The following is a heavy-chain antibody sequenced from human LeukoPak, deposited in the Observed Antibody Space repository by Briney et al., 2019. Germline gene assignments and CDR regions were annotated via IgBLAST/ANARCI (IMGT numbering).Heavy chain of an antibody. CDR3: AKDRRTIFGVVIMGY. CDR1: GFTFSSYG. D-gene: IGHD3-3*01. CDR2: IWYDGSNK. J-gene: IGHJ4*02. V-gene: IGHV3-33*06. Sequence: HTGGSLRLSCAASGFTFSSYGMHWVRQAPGKGLEWVAVIWYDGSNKYYADSVKGRFTISRDNSKNTLYLQMNSLRAEDTAVYYCAKDRRTIFGVVIMGYWGQGTLVTVSS.